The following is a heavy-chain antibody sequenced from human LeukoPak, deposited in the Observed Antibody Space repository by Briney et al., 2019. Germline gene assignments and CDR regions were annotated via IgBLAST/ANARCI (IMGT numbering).Heavy chain of an antibody. CDR2: INAVNGDT. Sequence: GASVKVSCKASGYTFTSYAMHWVRQAPGQRLEWMGWINAVNGDTKYSQKFQGRVTITRDTSASTAYMELSSLRSEDTAEYYCARPYCSGGSCIYYYYGMDVWGQGTTVTVSS. J-gene: IGHJ6*02. CDR1: GYTFTSYA. D-gene: IGHD2-15*01. V-gene: IGHV1-3*01. CDR3: ARPYCSGGSCIYYYYGMDV.